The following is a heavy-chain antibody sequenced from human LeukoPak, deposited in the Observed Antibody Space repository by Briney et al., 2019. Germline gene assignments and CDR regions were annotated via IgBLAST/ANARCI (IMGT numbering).Heavy chain of an antibody. Sequence: PGGSLRLSCLASGFTFNNYAMSWVRQAPGKGLEWVSSISGTGGTTYFADSVKGRFTISRDNSKNTLYLQVNSLRAEDTAVYYCAKGGKWGVTPFDYWGQGTLVTVSS. CDR3: AKGGKWGVTPFDY. CDR1: GFTFNNYA. J-gene: IGHJ4*02. V-gene: IGHV3-23*01. D-gene: IGHD1-26*01. CDR2: ISGTGGTT.